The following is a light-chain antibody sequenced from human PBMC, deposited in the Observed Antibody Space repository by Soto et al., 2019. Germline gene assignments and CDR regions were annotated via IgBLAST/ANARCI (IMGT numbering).Light chain of an antibody. CDR2: KAS. Sequence: DIQMTQSPSTLSASVGDRVTVTCRASQSISNSLAWYQQKPGKAPKLLIYKASTLESGVPSRFSGSGSRTEFTLSISSLQPDDFATYYCQQYNSYQYTFGQGTKLEI. CDR3: QQYNSYQYT. V-gene: IGKV1-5*03. J-gene: IGKJ2*01. CDR1: QSISNS.